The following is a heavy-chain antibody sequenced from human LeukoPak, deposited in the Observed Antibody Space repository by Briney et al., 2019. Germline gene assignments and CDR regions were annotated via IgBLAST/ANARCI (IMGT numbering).Heavy chain of an antibody. Sequence: SETLSLTCTVSGGSISSYYWSWIRQPPGKGLEWIGNIYYSGSTKYNPSLKSRVTMSVDTSKNQFSLKVSSVTAADTAVYYCARDANTYYDILTGYLGDAFDIWGQGTMVTVSS. CDR3: ARDANTYYDILTGYLGDAFDI. CDR2: IYYSGST. V-gene: IGHV4-59*01. D-gene: IGHD3-9*01. CDR1: GGSISSYY. J-gene: IGHJ3*02.